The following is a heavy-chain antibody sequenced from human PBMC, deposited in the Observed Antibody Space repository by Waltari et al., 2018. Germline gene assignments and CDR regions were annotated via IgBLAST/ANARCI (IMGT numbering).Heavy chain of an antibody. CDR2: IYYSGGA. CDR3: ARVSMVQGNAFDI. Sequence: QLQLQESGPGLVQPSETLSLTCTFSGVSISSSGNYWGWIRQPPGMGLEWIGSIYYSGGAYYNPSLKSRGTISVDTSKNQFSMKLSSVSTADTAVYYCARVSMVQGNAFDIWGQGTMVTVSS. D-gene: IGHD3-10*01. V-gene: IGHV4-39*07. CDR1: GVSISSSGNY. J-gene: IGHJ3*02.